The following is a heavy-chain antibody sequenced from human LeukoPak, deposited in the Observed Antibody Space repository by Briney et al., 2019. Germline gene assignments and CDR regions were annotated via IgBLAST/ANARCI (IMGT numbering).Heavy chain of an antibody. V-gene: IGHV3-30-3*01. J-gene: IGHJ4*02. D-gene: IGHD5-12*01. CDR3: AREFTVANQPRFDF. CDR2: ISYDGSNK. CDR1: GFAFGVYA. Sequence: GGSLRLSCAASGFAFGVYAMHWVRQAPGKGLEWVALISYDGSNKYYADSVKGRFTISRDNSKNTLYLQMNGLRAEDTAVYSCAREFTVANQPRFDFWGQGTLVTVSS.